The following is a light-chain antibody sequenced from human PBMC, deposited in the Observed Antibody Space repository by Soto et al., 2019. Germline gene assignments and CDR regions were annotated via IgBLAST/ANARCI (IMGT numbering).Light chain of an antibody. CDR2: GAS. Sequence: EIVLTQSPGTLSLSPGERGTVSCRASQSVSSSYLAWYQQKPGQAPRLLIYGASSRATGIPDRFSGSGSGTDLTLTISRLETDDFAVYYCQQYGTSPRTFGQGTKVEIK. CDR3: QQYGTSPRT. V-gene: IGKV3-20*01. CDR1: QSVSSSY. J-gene: IGKJ1*01.